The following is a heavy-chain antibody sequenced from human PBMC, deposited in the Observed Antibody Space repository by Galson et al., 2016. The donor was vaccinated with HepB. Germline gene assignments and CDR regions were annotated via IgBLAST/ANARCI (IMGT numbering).Heavy chain of an antibody. V-gene: IGHV3-64D*08. Sequence: SLRLSCAASGFTFSHRATNWVRQAPGKRLECVSGISSSGGSKHYTDSVKGRFIISRDNSKNTLYLQMSSLRPEDTAVYYCVKGGAVELAEFDIWGQGTMVTVSS. CDR3: VKGGAVELAEFDI. CDR2: ISSSGGSK. J-gene: IGHJ3*02. CDR1: GFTFSHRA. D-gene: IGHD1-1*01.